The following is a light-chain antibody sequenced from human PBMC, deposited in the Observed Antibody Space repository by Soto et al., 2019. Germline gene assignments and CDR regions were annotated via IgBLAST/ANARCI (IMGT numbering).Light chain of an antibody. V-gene: IGKV1-5*03. CDR2: KAS. Sequence: IHMTQSPSTLSGPVGDRVRITCRASQTISICLAWYQTKPGKAHKLLIYKASSLKNGVPLRFSGSGSGTQFTLTNSSLQPDDFATYYCQHYNSFSEAFGQRTKADI. CDR1: QTISIC. J-gene: IGKJ1*01. CDR3: QHYNSFSEA.